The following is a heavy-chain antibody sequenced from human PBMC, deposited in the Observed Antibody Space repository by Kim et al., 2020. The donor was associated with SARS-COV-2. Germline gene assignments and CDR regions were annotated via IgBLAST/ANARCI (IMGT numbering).Heavy chain of an antibody. CDR3: ARDTTYYYDSSGYEYGYYYYYYGMDV. Sequence: SETLSLTCTVSGGSISSYYWSWIRQPPGKGLEWIGYIYYSGSTNYNPSLKSRVTISVDTSKNQFSLKLSSVTAADTAVYYCARDTTYYYDSSGYEYGYYYYYYGMDVWGQGTTVTVSS. CDR1: GGSISSYY. J-gene: IGHJ6*02. D-gene: IGHD3-22*01. V-gene: IGHV4-59*13. CDR2: IYYSGST.